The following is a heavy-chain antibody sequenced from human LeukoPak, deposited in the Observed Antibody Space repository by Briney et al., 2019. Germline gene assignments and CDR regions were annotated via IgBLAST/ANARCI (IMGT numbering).Heavy chain of an antibody. J-gene: IGHJ4*02. Sequence: GGSLRLSCEVPGFTFSSSRMNWVRQAPGKGLEWVSYISSRGATKHYADSVKGRFTTSRDNAKNALYLQMNSLRVEDTAVYYCANFEPGYTSSWYAEFWGQGTLVTVSS. CDR3: ANFEPGYTSSWYAEF. V-gene: IGHV3-48*01. CDR2: ISSRGATK. D-gene: IGHD6-13*01. CDR1: GFTFSSSR.